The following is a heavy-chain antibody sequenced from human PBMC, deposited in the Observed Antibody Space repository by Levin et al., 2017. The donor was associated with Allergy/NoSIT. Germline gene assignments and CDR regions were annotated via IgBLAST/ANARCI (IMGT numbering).Heavy chain of an antibody. D-gene: IGHD5-18*01. CDR3: ARETLGYSYGRINDY. CDR2: ISSSSSTI. V-gene: IGHV3-48*01. CDR1: GFTFSSYS. J-gene: IGHJ4*02. Sequence: GGSLRLSCAASGFTFSSYSMNWVRQAPGKGLEWVSYISSSSSTIYYADSVKGRFTISRDNAKNSLYLQMNSLRAEDTAVYYCARETLGYSYGRINDYWGQGTLVTVSS.